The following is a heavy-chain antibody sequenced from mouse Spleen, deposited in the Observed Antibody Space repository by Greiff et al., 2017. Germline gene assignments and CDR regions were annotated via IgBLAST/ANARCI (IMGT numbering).Heavy chain of an antibody. CDR3: TRGGAHWYFDV. J-gene: IGHJ1*01. CDR1: GFNIKDDY. V-gene: IGHV14-4*01. CDR2: IDPENGDT. Sequence: EVQLQQSGAELVRPGASVKLSCTASGFNIKDDYMHWVKQRPEQGLEWIGWIDPENGDTEYASKFQGKATITADTSSNTAYLQLSSLTSEDTAVYYCTRGGAHWYFDVWGAGTTVTVSS.